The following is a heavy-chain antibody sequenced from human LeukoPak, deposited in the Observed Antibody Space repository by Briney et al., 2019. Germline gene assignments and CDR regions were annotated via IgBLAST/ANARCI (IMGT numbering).Heavy chain of an antibody. CDR1: GFTFSSYW. V-gene: IGHV3-7*01. J-gene: IGHJ3*02. CDR2: IKQDGSEK. D-gene: IGHD3-22*01. Sequence: GGSLRLSCAASGFTFSSYWMSWVRQAPGKGLEWVANIKQDGSEKYYVDSVKGRFTISRDNAKNSLYLQMNSLRAEDTAVYYCARAPWYYYDSRQHDAFDIWGQGTMVTVSS. CDR3: ARAPWYYYDSRQHDAFDI.